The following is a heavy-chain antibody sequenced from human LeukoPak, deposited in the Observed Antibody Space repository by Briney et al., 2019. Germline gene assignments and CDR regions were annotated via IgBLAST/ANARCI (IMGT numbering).Heavy chain of an antibody. D-gene: IGHD1-26*01. CDR3: AREAHGSYSEYYFDY. CDR1: GGSISSYY. CDR2: IYYSGST. J-gene: IGHJ4*02. V-gene: IGHV4-59*01. Sequence: SETLSLTCTVSGGSISSYYWSWIRQPPGKGLEWIGYIYYSGSTNYNPSLKSRVTISVDTSKNQFSLKLSSVTAADTAVYYCAREAHGSYSEYYFDYWGQGTLVTVSS.